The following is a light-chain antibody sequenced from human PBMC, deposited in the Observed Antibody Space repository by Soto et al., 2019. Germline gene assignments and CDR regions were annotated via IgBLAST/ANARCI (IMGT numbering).Light chain of an antibody. Sequence: MQMTQSRSSLQASVGDRVTITCRASQGISSYLNWYQQKPGKAPKLLIYAASSLQSGVPSRFSGSGSGTDVTLTISSLQPEDFATYYCQQSYSNPYTFGQGTKLEIK. CDR2: AAS. CDR1: QGISSY. CDR3: QQSYSNPYT. J-gene: IGKJ2*01. V-gene: IGKV1-39*01.